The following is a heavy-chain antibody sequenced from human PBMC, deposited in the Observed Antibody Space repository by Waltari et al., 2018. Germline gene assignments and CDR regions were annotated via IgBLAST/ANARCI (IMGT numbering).Heavy chain of an antibody. Sequence: QVLMKQSGPGLVKPSETLSVTCTVPGRSLSGFYWSWIRQSPGKGLEWIAFIYDSWTTKYNPSLKSRVTISVDTSKNRFTLKLGSATAADTALYYCARGTPSFYHYMDVWGKGTTVIVSS. CDR1: GRSLSGFY. V-gene: IGHV4-59*01. CDR2: IYDSWTT. J-gene: IGHJ6*03. CDR3: ARGTPSFYHYMDV.